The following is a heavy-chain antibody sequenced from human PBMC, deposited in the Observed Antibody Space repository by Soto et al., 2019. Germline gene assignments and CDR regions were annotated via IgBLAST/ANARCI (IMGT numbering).Heavy chain of an antibody. Sequence: QEQLVESGGDVVQPGRSLTLSCAASGFTFSANAMHWVRQAPGKGLEWVAVIAYDGTIKIYRDSVKGRFTISRDDSKSTLYLQMNSLRPEDTAVYYCARDKVKGAPDYLDSWGQGTLVNVSP. J-gene: IGHJ4*02. V-gene: IGHV3-30-3*01. D-gene: IGHD1-26*01. CDR3: ARDKVKGAPDYLDS. CDR1: GFTFSANA. CDR2: IAYDGTIK.